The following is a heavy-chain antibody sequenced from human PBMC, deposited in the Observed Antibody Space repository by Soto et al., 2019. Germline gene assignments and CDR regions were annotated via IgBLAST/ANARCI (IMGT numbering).Heavy chain of an antibody. J-gene: IGHJ6*04. CDR2: IAYDGNNK. V-gene: IGHV3-30*18. Sequence: QVQLVESGGGVVQPGRSLRLSCTASGFSFSSYGMHWVRQAPGKELEWVAVIAYDGNNKYYADSVKGRFTISRDKSKNTLYLQMNSLRAEDTAVYYCAKDKSLYYYGMDVWGRGTRVTVSS. CDR1: GFSFSSYG. CDR3: AKDKSLYYYGMDV.